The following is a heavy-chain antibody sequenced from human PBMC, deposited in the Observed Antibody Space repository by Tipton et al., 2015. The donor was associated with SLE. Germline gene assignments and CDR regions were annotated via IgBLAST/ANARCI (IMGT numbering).Heavy chain of an antibody. V-gene: IGHV5-51*03. CDR2: IYPGDSDT. Sequence: QLVQSGAEVKKPGESLQISCKGSGSRFTTYWIGWERQEPGNGLEWVGHIYPGDSDTRYSPSFQGQVTISADKSISPAYLQWSSLKASDTAIYYCARRGVGDRGYDWDAFDSWGQVTMVTVAS. J-gene: IGHJ3*02. CDR1: GSRFTTYW. CDR3: ARRGVGDRGYDWDAFDS. D-gene: IGHD5-12*01.